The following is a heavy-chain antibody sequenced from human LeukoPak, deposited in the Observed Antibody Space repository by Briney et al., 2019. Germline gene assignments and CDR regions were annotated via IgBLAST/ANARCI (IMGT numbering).Heavy chain of an antibody. D-gene: IGHD6-25*01. CDR1: AFPFSSYN. V-gene: IGHV3-48*02. Sequence: PGGSLRLSCAASAFPFSSYNMNWVRQAPGKGLEWVSHITTTSRTKYYADSVKGRFTISRDNAENSLYLQMNSLRDEDTAVYYCARDSSSGVRYFDYWGQGTLVTVSS. CDR3: ARDSSSGVRYFDY. CDR2: ITTTSRTK. J-gene: IGHJ4*02.